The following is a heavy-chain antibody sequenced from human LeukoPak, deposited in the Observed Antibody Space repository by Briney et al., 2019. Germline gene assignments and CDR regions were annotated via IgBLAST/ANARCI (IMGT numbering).Heavy chain of an antibody. Sequence: SQTLSLTCTVSVGSISSYYWSWIRQPPRKGLEWIGYIYYSGSTNYNPSLKSRVTISVDTSKNQFSLKLSSVTAADTAVYYCARVGWDTAMAFDHWGQGTLVTVSS. CDR3: ARVGWDTAMAFDH. D-gene: IGHD5-18*01. CDR2: IYYSGST. J-gene: IGHJ4*02. CDR1: VGSISSYY. V-gene: IGHV4-59*01.